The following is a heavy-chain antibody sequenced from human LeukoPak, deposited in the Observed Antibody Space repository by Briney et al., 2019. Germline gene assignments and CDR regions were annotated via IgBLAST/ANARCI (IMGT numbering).Heavy chain of an antibody. V-gene: IGHV4-59*01. J-gene: IGHJ6*03. CDR2: IYYSGST. CDR1: GGSISSYY. D-gene: IGHD3-22*01. Sequence: PSETPSLTCTVSGGSISSYYWSWIRQPPGKGLEWIGYIYYSGSTNYNPSLKSRVTISVDTSKNQFSLKLSSVTAADTAVYYCARGLNYYYYDSSGYGAYCYYYYMDVWGKGTTVTVSS. CDR3: ARGLNYYYYDSSGYGAYCYYYYMDV.